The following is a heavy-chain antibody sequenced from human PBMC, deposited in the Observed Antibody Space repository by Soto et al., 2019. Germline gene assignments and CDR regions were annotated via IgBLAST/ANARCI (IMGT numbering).Heavy chain of an antibody. J-gene: IGHJ4*02. Sequence: GGSLRLSCVASGFTFSSYDMSWVRQAPGKGLEWVSRISAGAGSTFYADSVKGRITISRDNSKNTLYLQVDSLRAEDTAVYYRARVRRDGYSHLDYWGQGTLVTVSS. D-gene: IGHD5-18*01. CDR3: ARVRRDGYSHLDY. CDR2: ISAGAGST. CDR1: GFTFSSYD. V-gene: IGHV3-23*01.